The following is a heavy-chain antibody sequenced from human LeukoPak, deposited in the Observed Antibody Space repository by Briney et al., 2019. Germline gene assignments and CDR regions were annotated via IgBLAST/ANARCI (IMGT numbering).Heavy chain of an antibody. Sequence: GGSLRLSCEASGFTFRDYQMSWLRRVPGQGLEWISYIHSNPKTIYYADSAKGRFTISRDNAKNSLYLQMNSLFFFQAEDGIRDLDWLFDYWGQGTLVTVSS. CDR2: IHSNPKTI. J-gene: IGHJ4*02. CDR1: GFTFRDYQ. D-gene: IGHD3-9*01. V-gene: IGHV3-11*01. CDR3: DLDWLFDY.